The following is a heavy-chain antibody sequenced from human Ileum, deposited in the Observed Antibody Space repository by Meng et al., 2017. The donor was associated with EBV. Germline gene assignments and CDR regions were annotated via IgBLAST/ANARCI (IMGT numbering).Heavy chain of an antibody. CDR2: TYYRSKWYN. CDR3: ARDSSSSAYSPFDY. J-gene: IGHJ4*02. V-gene: IGHV6-1*01. D-gene: IGHD3-22*01. CDR1: GDSVSSNSAA. Sequence: QVQLQQAGPGLVKPSQTPHLTWAISGDSVSSNSAAWNWIRQSPSRGLEWLGRTYYRSKWYNDYAVSVKSRITINPDTSKNQFSLQLNSVTPEDTAVYYCARDSSSSAYSPFDYWGQGTLVTVSS.